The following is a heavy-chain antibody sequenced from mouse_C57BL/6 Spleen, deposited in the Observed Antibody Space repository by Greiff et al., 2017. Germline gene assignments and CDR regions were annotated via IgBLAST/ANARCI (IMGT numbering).Heavy chain of an antibody. CDR3: ARRGDYEGAMDY. J-gene: IGHJ4*01. CDR2: IDPSDSYT. CDR1: GYTFTSYW. V-gene: IGHV1-69*01. D-gene: IGHD2-4*01. Sequence: QVQLKQSGAELVMPGASVKLSCKASGYTFTSYWMHWVKQRPGQGLEWIGEIDPSDSYTNYNQKFKGKSTLTVDKSSSTAYMQLSSLTSEDSAVYYCARRGDYEGAMDYWGQGTSVTVSS.